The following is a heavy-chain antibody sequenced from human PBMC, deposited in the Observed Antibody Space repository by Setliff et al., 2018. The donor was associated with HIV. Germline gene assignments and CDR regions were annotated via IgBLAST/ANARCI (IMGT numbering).Heavy chain of an antibody. CDR1: GFTLSSFN. D-gene: IGHD3-3*01. CDR2: ISSSTSTI. Sequence: GGSLRLSCAASGFTLSSFNMNWVRQAPGKGLEWVSYISSSTSTIYYADSVKGRFTISRDNSKNTLYLQMNSLRAEDTAVYYCARVGGYNFWSGYKYNYYYGMDVWGQGTTVTVSS. J-gene: IGHJ6*02. V-gene: IGHV3-48*01. CDR3: ARVGGYNFWSGYKYNYYYGMDV.